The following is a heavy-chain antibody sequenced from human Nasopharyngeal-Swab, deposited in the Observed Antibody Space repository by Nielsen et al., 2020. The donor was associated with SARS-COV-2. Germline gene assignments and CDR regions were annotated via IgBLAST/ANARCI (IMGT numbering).Heavy chain of an antibody. J-gene: IGHJ4*02. Sequence: GESLQISCAASGFTFSSYAMHWVRQAPGKGLEWVAVISYDGSNKYYADSVKGRFTISRDNSKNTLYLQMNSLRAEDTAVYYCARDGRIGSWRVYDSSGDFDYWGQGTLVTVSS. CDR2: ISYDGSNK. V-gene: IGHV3-30*04. CDR1: GFTFSSYA. D-gene: IGHD3-22*01. CDR3: ARDGRIGSWRVYDSSGDFDY.